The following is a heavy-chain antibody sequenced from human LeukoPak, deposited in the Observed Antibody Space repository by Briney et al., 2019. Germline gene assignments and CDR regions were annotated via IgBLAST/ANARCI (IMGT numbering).Heavy chain of an antibody. Sequence: SETLSLTCAGSGGSFSGYFWSWIRQPPGKGLEWIGEINHSGSTNYNPSLKSRVTISVDTSKNQFSLKLSSVTAADTAVYYCARGYHYDTSAYYKYWGQGTLVTVSS. CDR1: GGSFSGYF. CDR3: ARGYHYDTSAYYKY. D-gene: IGHD3-22*01. V-gene: IGHV4-34*01. CDR2: INHSGST. J-gene: IGHJ4*02.